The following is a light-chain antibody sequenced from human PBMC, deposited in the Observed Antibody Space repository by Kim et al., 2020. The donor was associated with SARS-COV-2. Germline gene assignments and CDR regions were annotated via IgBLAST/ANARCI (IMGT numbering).Light chain of an antibody. V-gene: IGKV1-27*01. Sequence: DIQMAQSPSSLSASVGDRVTITCRASQDIKNYLAWYRQKPGKVPEVLIYAASILHSGVPSRISGSGSGTDFTLTINSLQPEDVATYYCQKYNSAPWTFGQGTKVDIK. J-gene: IGKJ1*01. CDR1: QDIKNY. CDR3: QKYNSAPWT. CDR2: AAS.